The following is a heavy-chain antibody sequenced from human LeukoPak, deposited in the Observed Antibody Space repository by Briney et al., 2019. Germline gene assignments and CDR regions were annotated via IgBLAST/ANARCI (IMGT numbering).Heavy chain of an antibody. CDR1: GFTFRDYY. Sequence: PGGSLRLSCAASGFTFRDYYMSWIRQAPGKGLEWVSYISSGGSDINYADSVKGRFTVSRDNAKNSLYLQMNSLRDEDTAVYYCARVPTTYGMDVWGQGTTVTVSS. J-gene: IGHJ6*02. CDR2: ISSGGSDI. D-gene: IGHD1-26*01. CDR3: ARVPTTYGMDV. V-gene: IGHV3-11*06.